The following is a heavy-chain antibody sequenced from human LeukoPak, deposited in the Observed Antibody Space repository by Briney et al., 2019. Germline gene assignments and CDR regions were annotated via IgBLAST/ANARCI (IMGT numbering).Heavy chain of an antibody. V-gene: IGHV4-61*02. CDR2: IYSSGTT. J-gene: IGHJ4*02. Sequence: SETLSLTCTVSGGTISSADYYWSWIRQPAGKGLEWIGRIYSSGTTSYNPFLKSRVTISTDTSKNQFYLNLRSVAAADTAVYFCARDRTAERFESWGQGTLVTVSS. CDR3: ARDRTAERFES. CDR1: GGTISSADYY. D-gene: IGHD1-1*01.